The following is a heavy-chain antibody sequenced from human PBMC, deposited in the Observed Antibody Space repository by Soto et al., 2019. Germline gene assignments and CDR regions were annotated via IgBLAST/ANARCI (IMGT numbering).Heavy chain of an antibody. CDR1: GGSISSGGYY. V-gene: IGHV4-31*03. CDR3: ARAAEYYYDSSEFDY. D-gene: IGHD3-22*01. Sequence: QVQLQESGPGLVKPSQTLSLTCTVSGGSISSGGYYWSWIRQHPGKGLEWIGYIYYSGSTYYNPSLKSRVTISVDTSKNQCSLKLGSVTAADTAVYYSARAAEYYYDSSEFDYWGQGTLVTVSS. CDR2: IYYSGST. J-gene: IGHJ4*02.